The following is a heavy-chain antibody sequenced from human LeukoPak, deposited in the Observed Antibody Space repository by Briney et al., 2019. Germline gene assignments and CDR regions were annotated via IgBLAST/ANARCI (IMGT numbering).Heavy chain of an antibody. V-gene: IGHV3-7*01. D-gene: IGHD2/OR15-2a*01. J-gene: IGHJ4*01. Sequence: GGSLRLSCAASGFSISDYWMNWVRLVPGKGLEWAANINEDGTIQDYVASVRGRFTISRNNAKNSLYLQMNSLGAEDTAVYYCASRESSMSRSHWGHGTLVTVSS. CDR1: GFSISDYW. CDR2: INEDGTIQ. CDR3: ASRESSMSRSH.